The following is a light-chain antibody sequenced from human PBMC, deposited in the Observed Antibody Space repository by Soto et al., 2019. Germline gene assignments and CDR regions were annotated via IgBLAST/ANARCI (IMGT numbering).Light chain of an antibody. CDR1: QFLSSY. CDR2: DTS. CDR3: HQRNK. J-gene: IGKJ5*01. V-gene: IGKV3-11*01. Sequence: EVVLTHSPATVSSAAWERFTLSCRASQFLSSYLAWYQQKPGQPPRLLIYDTSNRATGIPARFSGSRSGTDFTLTISSLEPEDFGVYFCHQRNKFGQGTRLEI.